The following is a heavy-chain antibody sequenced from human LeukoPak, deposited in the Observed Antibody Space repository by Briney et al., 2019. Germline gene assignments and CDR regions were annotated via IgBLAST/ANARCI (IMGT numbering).Heavy chain of an antibody. CDR2: IYPSDSAT. Sequence: GESLKISCKTSGYSFTDYWIGWVRQMPGKGLEWMGFIYPSDSATRYSPSFQGQVIISADESISTVYLYWSSLRASDTAIYYCVRADDYLWEKHRYSYHFDFWGQGTLVTVSS. J-gene: IGHJ4*02. D-gene: IGHD3-16*02. CDR3: VRADDYLWEKHRYSYHFDF. V-gene: IGHV5-51*01. CDR1: GYSFTDYW.